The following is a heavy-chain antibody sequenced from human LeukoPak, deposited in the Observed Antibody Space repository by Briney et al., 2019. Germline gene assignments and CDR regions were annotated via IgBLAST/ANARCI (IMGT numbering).Heavy chain of an antibody. CDR1: GFTFSSHA. V-gene: IGHV3-23*01. Sequence: GGSLRLSCAASGFTFSSHAMSWVRQAPGKGLEWVSTISGSGGSTYYADSVKGRFTISRDNSKNTLYLQMNSLRAEDTAVFYCAKDSSSEIYYFDYWGQGTLVTVSS. CDR3: AKDSSSEIYYFDY. CDR2: ISGSGGST. D-gene: IGHD6-6*01. J-gene: IGHJ4*02.